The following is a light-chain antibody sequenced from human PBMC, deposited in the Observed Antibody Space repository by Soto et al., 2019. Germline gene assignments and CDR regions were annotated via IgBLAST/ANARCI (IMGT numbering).Light chain of an antibody. CDR3: GTWDSSLTVAV. V-gene: IGLV1-40*01. Sequence: QSVLTQPPSVSGAPGQRVTISCTGSSSNIGAGYDVHWYQQLPGTAPKLLIYGNSNRPSGVPDRFSGSKSGTSASLAITGLQAEDEADYYCGTWDSSLTVAVFGGGTKLTVL. CDR2: GNS. CDR1: SSNIGAGYD. J-gene: IGLJ2*01.